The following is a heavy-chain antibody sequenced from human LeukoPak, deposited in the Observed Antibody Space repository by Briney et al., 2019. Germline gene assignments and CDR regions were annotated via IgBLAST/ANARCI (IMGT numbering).Heavy chain of an antibody. CDR2: ISSSSSYI. CDR3: ASASTYYYGSGSETGTDY. V-gene: IGHV3-21*01. CDR1: GFTFSSYS. J-gene: IGHJ4*02. D-gene: IGHD3-10*01. Sequence: KPGGSLRLSCATTGFTFSSYSMNRVRQAPGKGLEWVSSISSSSSYIYYADSVKGRFTISRDNAKNSLYLQMNSLRAEDTAVYYCASASTYYYGSGSETGTDYWGQGTLVTVSS.